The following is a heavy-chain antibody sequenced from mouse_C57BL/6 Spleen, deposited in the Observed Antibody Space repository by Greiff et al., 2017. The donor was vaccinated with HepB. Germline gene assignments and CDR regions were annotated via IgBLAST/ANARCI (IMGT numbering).Heavy chain of an antibody. Sequence: QVQLKQSGAELARPGASVKLSCKASGYTFTSYGISWVKQRTGQGLEWIGEIYPRSGNTYYNEKFKGKATLTADKSSSTAYMELRSLTSEDSAVYFCAREGDGYYGWFDYWGQGTTLTVSS. CDR1: GYTFTSYG. D-gene: IGHD2-3*01. CDR2: IYPRSGNT. V-gene: IGHV1-81*01. CDR3: AREGDGYYGWFDY. J-gene: IGHJ2*01.